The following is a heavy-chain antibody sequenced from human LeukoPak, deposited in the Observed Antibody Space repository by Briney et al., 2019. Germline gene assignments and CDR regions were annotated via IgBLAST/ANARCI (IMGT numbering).Heavy chain of an antibody. CDR1: GYTFTGYY. D-gene: IGHD3-10*01. CDR3: AREHYDYGSGSYYNWFDP. V-gene: IGHV1-2*02. Sequence: GASVKVSCKASGYTFTGYYMHWVRQAPGQGLEWMGWINPNSGGTNYAQKFQGRVTMTRDTSISTAYMGLSRLRSDDTAVYYCAREHYDYGSGSYYNWFDPWGQGTLVTVSS. J-gene: IGHJ5*02. CDR2: INPNSGGT.